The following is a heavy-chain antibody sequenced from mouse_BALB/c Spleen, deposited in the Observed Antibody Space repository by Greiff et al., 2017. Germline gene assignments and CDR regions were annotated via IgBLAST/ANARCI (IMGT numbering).Heavy chain of an antibody. CDR1: GYTFTSYW. Sequence: QVQLKQSGAELAKPGASVKMSCKASGYTFTSYWMHWVKQRPGQGLEWIGYINPSTGYTEYNQKFKDKATLTADKSSSTAYMQLSSLTSEDSAVYYCARAPRDYWGQGTTLTVSS. CDR2: INPSTGYT. V-gene: IGHV1-7*01. CDR3: ARAPRDY. J-gene: IGHJ2*01.